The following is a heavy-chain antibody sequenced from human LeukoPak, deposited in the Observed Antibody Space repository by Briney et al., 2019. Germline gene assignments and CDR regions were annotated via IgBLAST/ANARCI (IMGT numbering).Heavy chain of an antibody. CDR1: GFTFISYA. D-gene: IGHD2-15*01. CDR3: AKDEDARPMYCHH. V-gene: IGHV3-23*01. J-gene: IGHJ1*01. CDR2: VSGSGASI. Sequence: GGSLTLSCAASGFTFISYAMIWVRHAPGEGLVWVSAVSGSGASIYYAHSVKGRFTIYRDNSKNTVYLQMNSLRAEDTAVYYCAKDEDARPMYCHHWGQGTLVTVSS.